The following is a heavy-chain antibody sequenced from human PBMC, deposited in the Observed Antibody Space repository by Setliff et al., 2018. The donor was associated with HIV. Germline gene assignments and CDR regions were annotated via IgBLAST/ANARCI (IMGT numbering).Heavy chain of an antibody. J-gene: IGHJ4*02. CDR2: SHTYNGNV. Sequence: ASVKVSCKASGYTFTTSAISWVRQAPGQELQWMGWSHTYNGNVNYARKFRGRVTMTTDASTNTAFMELSNLRSGDTAIYYCAREFSWSAFYFDSWGQGTQVTVSS. CDR3: AREFSWSAFYFDS. CDR1: GYTFTTSA. V-gene: IGHV1-18*01. D-gene: IGHD2-8*02.